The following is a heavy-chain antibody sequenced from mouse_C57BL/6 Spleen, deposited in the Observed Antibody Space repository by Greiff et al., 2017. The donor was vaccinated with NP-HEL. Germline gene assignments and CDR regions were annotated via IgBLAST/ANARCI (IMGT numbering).Heavy chain of an antibody. CDR1: GYTFTDYY. J-gene: IGHJ1*03. V-gene: IGHV1-19*01. CDR3: ARRDYGSSYWYFDV. D-gene: IGHD1-1*01. Sequence: VQLKESGPVLVKPGASVKMSCKASGYTFTDYYMNWVKQSHGKSLEWIGVINPYNGGTSYNQKFKGKATLTVDKSSSTAYMELNSLTSEDSAVYYCARRDYGSSYWYFDVWGTGTTVTVSS. CDR2: INPYNGGT.